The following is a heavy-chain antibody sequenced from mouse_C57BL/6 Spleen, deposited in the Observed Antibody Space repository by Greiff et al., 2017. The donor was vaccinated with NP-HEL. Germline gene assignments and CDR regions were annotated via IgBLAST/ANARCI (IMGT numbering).Heavy chain of an antibody. J-gene: IGHJ4*01. CDR3: AREGLITTVVATGAMDY. Sequence: QVQLKQPGTELVKPGASVKLSCKASGYTFTSYWMHWVKQRPGQGLEWIGNINPSNGGTNYNEKFKSKATLTVDKSSSTAYMQLSSLTSEDSAVYYCAREGLITTVVATGAMDYWGQGTSVTVSS. V-gene: IGHV1-53*01. CDR1: GYTFTSYW. D-gene: IGHD1-1*01. CDR2: INPSNGGT.